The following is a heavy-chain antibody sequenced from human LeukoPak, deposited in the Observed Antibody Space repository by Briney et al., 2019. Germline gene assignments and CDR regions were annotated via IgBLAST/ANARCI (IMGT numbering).Heavy chain of an antibody. CDR3: AGGYYSAPNY. Sequence: PGGSLRLSCAASGFTFSSYSMNWVRQAPGKGLEWVSSISSSSSSYIYYADSVKGRFTISRDNSKNTLYLHMNSLRAEDTAVYYCAGGYYSAPNYWGQGTLVTVSS. V-gene: IGHV3-21*01. CDR2: ISSSSSSYI. D-gene: IGHD2/OR15-2a*01. J-gene: IGHJ4*02. CDR1: GFTFSSYS.